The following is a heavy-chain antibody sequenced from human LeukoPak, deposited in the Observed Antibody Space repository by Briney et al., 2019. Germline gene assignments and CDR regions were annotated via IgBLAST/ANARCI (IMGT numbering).Heavy chain of an antibody. D-gene: IGHD1-7*01. CDR1: GFTFTNYW. CDR2: IKQDESEK. CDR3: ARKGLGGELGGFDS. Sequence: GGSLRLSCAASGFTFTNYWMSWVRQAPGKGLEWVANIKQDESEKYFLDSVKGRFTISRDNAKNSLYLQMNSLRVEDTALYHCARKGLGGELGGFDSWGQGTLVTVSS. V-gene: IGHV3-7*03. J-gene: IGHJ4*02.